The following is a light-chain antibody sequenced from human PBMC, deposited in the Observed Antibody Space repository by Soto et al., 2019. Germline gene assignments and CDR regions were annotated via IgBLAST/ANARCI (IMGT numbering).Light chain of an antibody. Sequence: EIVLTQSPGTLSLSPGERATLSCRASQSVSSSYLAWYQQKPGQAPRLLIYGASSRATGIPDRFSGSGSGRDFTLTISRLEPEDFAVYYCQQYGSSLSITFGQGTQLEIK. CDR2: GAS. CDR3: QQYGSSLSIT. CDR1: QSVSSSY. V-gene: IGKV3-20*01. J-gene: IGKJ5*01.